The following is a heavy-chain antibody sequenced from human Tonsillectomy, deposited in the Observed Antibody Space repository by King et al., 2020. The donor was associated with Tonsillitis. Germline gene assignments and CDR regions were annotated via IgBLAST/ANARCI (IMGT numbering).Heavy chain of an antibody. CDR1: GFTFSNYG. D-gene: IGHD3-16*01. V-gene: IGHV3-30*18. J-gene: IGHJ2*01. CDR3: AKDGIGLSVWFFDL. Sequence: QVQLVESGGGVVQPGRSLRLSCAASGFTFSNYGMHWVRQAPGKGLEWVTLIANDASYENYADSVKGRFAISRDNSKNTLYLEMNSLRVEDTAVYYCAKDGIGLSVWFFDLWARGPLVSVSS. CDR2: IANDASYE.